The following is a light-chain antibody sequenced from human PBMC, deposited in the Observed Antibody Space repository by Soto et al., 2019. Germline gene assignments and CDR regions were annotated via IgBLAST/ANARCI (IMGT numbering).Light chain of an antibody. J-gene: IGKJ5*01. Sequence: ILLARSXSXLXFSXXXISILXXXSSQSVSTFLAWFQQKPGQPPRLLIYNASNRTTGIPARFSGSGSGTDFTLTISSLEPEDFAVYYCQQRGDWPPITFGQGTRLEIK. CDR2: NAS. V-gene: IGKV3-11*01. CDR1: QSVSTF. CDR3: QQRGDWPPIT.